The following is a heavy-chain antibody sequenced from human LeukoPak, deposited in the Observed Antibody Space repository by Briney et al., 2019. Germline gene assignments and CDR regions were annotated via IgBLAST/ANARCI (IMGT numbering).Heavy chain of an antibody. CDR2: ISWNSGSI. J-gene: IGHJ4*02. CDR1: GFTFDDYA. CDR3: TKDIGFLLGSSGSYLDY. Sequence: QPGRSLRLSCAASGFTFDDYAMHWVRQAPGKGLEWVSGISWNSGSIGYADSVKGRFTISRDNAKNSQYLQMNSLRAEDTALYYCTKDIGFLLGSSGSYLDYWGQGTLVTVSS. V-gene: IGHV3-9*01. D-gene: IGHD3-10*01.